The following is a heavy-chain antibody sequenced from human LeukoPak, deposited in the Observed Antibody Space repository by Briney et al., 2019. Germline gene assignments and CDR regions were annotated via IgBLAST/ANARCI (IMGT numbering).Heavy chain of an antibody. CDR1: GYAFTSYD. Sequence: ASVKVSCEASGYAFTSYDINWVRQATGQGPEWMGWMNPNSGNTGYAQKFQGRVTMTRNPSISTAYTEVSGLRSEDTAVYYCARGWDQLGYCSGDSCHSMDVWGQGTTVTVSS. V-gene: IGHV1-8*01. D-gene: IGHD2-15*01. CDR3: ARGWDQLGYCSGDSCHSMDV. J-gene: IGHJ6*02. CDR2: MNPNSGNT.